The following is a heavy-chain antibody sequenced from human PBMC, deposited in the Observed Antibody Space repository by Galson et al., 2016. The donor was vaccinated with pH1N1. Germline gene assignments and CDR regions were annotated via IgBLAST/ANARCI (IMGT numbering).Heavy chain of an antibody. CDR2: IWYDGSEK. V-gene: IGHV3-33*01. J-gene: IGHJ5*01. CDR1: GFNFGHHG. CDR3: ARKGLPDS. Sequence: SLRLSCAASGFNFGHHGMHWVRQAPGEGLEWVAVIWYDGSEKYYADPVKGRFTVSRDNSDNTVYLQMNSLRAEDTAVYYCARKGLPDSWGQGTLVTVSS.